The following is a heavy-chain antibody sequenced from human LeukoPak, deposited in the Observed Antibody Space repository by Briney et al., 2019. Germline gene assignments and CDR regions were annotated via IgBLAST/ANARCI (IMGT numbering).Heavy chain of an antibody. V-gene: IGHV1-18*01. Sequence: ASVKVSCKASGYTFTSYGISWVRQAPGQGLEWMAWISAYNGNTNYAQKLQGRVTMTTDTSTSTAYMELRSLRSDDTAVYYCATANKVGSLAYYYYYYMDVWGKGTTVTVSS. J-gene: IGHJ6*03. CDR2: ISAYNGNT. CDR3: ATANKVGSLAYYYYYYMDV. D-gene: IGHD3-16*02. CDR1: GYTFTSYG.